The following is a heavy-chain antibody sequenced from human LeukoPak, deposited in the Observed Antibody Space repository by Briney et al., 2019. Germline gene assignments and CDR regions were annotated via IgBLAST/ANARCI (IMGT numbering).Heavy chain of an antibody. Sequence: SETLSLTCTVSGGSISSGSYYWSWIRQPAGKGLEWIGRIYTSGSTNYNPSLKSRVTISVDTSKNQFSLKLSSVTAADTAVYYCARNHEGGSYYNPGYFQHWGQGTLVTVSS. CDR1: GGSISSGSYY. J-gene: IGHJ1*01. CDR3: ARNHEGGSYYNPGYFQH. CDR2: IYTSGST. D-gene: IGHD1-26*01. V-gene: IGHV4-61*02.